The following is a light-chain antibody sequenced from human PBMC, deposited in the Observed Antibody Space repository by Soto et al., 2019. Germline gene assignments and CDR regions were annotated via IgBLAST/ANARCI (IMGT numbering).Light chain of an antibody. CDR2: KAS. J-gene: IGKJ1*01. CDR1: QNINIW. CDR3: QQYNGLPTWT. V-gene: IGKV1-5*03. Sequence: DFQMTQSPSTLSASVGDRVTITCRASQNINIWLAWYQQKPGTAPKLLIYKASTLESGVPSRFSGNGSGTDFTLTISSLQPDDSATYYCQQYNGLPTWTFGQGTKVEMK.